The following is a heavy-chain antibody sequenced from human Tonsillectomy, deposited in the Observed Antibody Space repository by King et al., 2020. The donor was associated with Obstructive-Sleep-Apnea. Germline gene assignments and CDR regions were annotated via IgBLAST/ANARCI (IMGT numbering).Heavy chain of an antibody. CDR3: ARDLHPTGDHQSSDYGVDV. Sequence: QVQLVESGAEVKKPGASVKVSCKASGYTFTGYYLHWVRQAPGQGLEWMGWINPNSGGTTYPQKFQGRVTMTRDTSISTAYMEVSRLTSDDTAVYYCARDLHPTGDHQSSDYGVDVWGQGTKVTVSS. V-gene: IGHV1-2*02. CDR1: GYTFTGYY. CDR2: INPNSGGT. D-gene: IGHD7-27*01. J-gene: IGHJ6*02.